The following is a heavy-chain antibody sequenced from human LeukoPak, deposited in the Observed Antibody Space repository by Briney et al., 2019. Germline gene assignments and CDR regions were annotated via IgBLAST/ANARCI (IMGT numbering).Heavy chain of an antibody. CDR2: IGTAGDT. V-gene: IGHV3-13*01. Sequence: GGSLRLSCAASGFTFSSYDMHWVRQATGKGLEWVSAIGTAGDTYYPGSVKGRFTISRENAKNSLYLQMNSLRRDDTAVYYCTRGGSGFTYYSAMDVWGQGTTVTVSS. CDR3: TRGGSGFTYYSAMDV. CDR1: GFTFSSYD. D-gene: IGHD3-10*01. J-gene: IGHJ6*02.